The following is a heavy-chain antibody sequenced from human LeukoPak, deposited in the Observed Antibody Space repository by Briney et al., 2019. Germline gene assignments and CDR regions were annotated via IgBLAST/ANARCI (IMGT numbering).Heavy chain of an antibody. V-gene: IGHV4-39*07. CDR2: TYHSGST. CDR3: ARSNSSGWYPGEYFQH. J-gene: IGHJ1*01. Sequence: SETLSLTCSVSGGSISTISSSRYYWGWIRQPPGQGLEWIGSTYHSGSTYYKSSLKSRVTILVDTSKNQFSLKLSSVTAADTAVYYCARSNSSGWYPGEYFQHWGQGTLVTVSS. CDR1: GGSISTISSSRYY. D-gene: IGHD6-19*01.